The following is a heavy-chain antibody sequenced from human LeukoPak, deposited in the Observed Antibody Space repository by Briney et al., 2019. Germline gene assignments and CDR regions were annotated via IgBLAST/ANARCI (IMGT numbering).Heavy chain of an antibody. CDR3: ARAGWIITSAIDY. CDR1: SYFITSGYY. Sequence: KASETLSLTCTVSSYFITSGYYWGWIRQPPGRGLEWIGTVYHIGNTYYNPSLESRASMSVDTSTNEFSLTLKSVTAADTAVYYCARAGWIITSAIDYWGQGALVTVSS. CDR2: VYHIGNT. D-gene: IGHD3-22*01. V-gene: IGHV4-38-2*02. J-gene: IGHJ4*02.